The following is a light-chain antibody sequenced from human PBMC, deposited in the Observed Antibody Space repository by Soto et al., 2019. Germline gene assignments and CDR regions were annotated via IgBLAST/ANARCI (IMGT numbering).Light chain of an antibody. CDR1: QSVRSN. Sequence: EKVMTQSPATLSVSPGERATLSCRASQSVRSNLAWYQQKPGQPPRLLIYDASTRATGIPSRFSGSGSGTEFTLTISSLKSEDSAVYFCQQYKSWFWVFGQGTKVDIK. CDR3: QQYKSWFWV. V-gene: IGKV3-15*01. J-gene: IGKJ1*01. CDR2: DAS.